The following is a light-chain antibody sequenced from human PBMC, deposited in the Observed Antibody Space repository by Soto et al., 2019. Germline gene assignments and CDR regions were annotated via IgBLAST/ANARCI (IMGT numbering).Light chain of an antibody. CDR3: SSYTTTTTFV. V-gene: IGLV2-18*02. Sequence: QSVLTQPPSVSGSPGQSVAISCTGTNSDVGSYNRVSWYQQPPGTAPKLIIYDVINRPSGVPDRFSGSKSGNTASLTIYGLQAEDYADYYCSSYTTTTTFVFGIGTKLTVL. CDR2: DVI. J-gene: IGLJ1*01. CDR1: NSDVGSYNR.